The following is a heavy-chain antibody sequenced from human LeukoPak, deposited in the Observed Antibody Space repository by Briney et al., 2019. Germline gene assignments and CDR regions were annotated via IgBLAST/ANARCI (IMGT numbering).Heavy chain of an antibody. CDR1: GFTFSSYG. CDR2: ISYDGSNK. J-gene: IGHJ4*02. D-gene: IGHD1-14*01. CDR3: AKDAKEENLGDY. V-gene: IGHV3-30*18. Sequence: LSGGSLRLSCAASGFTFSSYGMHWVRQAPGKGLEWVAVISYDGSNKYYADSVKGRFTISRDNSKNTLYLQMNSPRAEDTAVYYCAKDAKEENLGDYWGQGTLVTVSS.